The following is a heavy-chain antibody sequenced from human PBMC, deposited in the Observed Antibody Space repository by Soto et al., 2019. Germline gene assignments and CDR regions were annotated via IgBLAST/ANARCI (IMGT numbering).Heavy chain of an antibody. CDR2: IIPMFETV. D-gene: IGHD2-15*01. CDR1: GGTFNNYA. V-gene: IGHV1-69*01. CDR3: ARGLRRGNYGMDV. J-gene: IGHJ6*02. Sequence: QEQLLQSGAEVRKPGSSVKVSCKASGGTFNNYAVSWVRQAPGQGLEWMGGIIPMFETVNYAQRFQGRLTIAADESTSTAYMELTSLTSADTAIYFCARGLRRGNYGMDVWGQGTTGTVSS.